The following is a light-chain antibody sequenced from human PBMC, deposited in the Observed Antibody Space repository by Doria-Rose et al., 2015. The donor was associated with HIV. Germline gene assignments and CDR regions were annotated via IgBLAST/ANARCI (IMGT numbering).Light chain of an antibody. J-gene: IGKJ5*01. CDR3: QQYGTSLSIS. V-gene: IGKV3-20*01. Sequence: TQSPGTLSLSQGERATLSCRASQSVSSSYLAWYQQKPGQAPRLLIYGASGRATGIPDRFSGSGAGTDFTLTISRLEPEDFAVYYCQQYGTSLSISFGQGTRLEIK. CDR1: QSVSSSY. CDR2: GAS.